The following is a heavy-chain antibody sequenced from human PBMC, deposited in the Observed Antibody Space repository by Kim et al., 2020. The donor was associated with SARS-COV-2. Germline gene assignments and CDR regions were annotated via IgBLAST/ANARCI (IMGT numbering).Heavy chain of an antibody. J-gene: IGHJ1*01. D-gene: IGHD4-4*01. CDR3: ACNLFQ. CDR1: GASVRSGRHY. Sequence: SETLSLTCTVSGASVRSGRHYWSWIRQSPGKGLEWIGFIFSSGPTNYNPSLKSRVSFSLDTSKNQVSLRLTSVTAADTAVYFCACNLFQ. CDR2: IFSSGPT. V-gene: IGHV4-61*01.